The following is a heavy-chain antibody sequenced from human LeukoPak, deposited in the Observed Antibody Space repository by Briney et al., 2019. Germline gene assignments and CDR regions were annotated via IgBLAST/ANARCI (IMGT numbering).Heavy chain of an antibody. D-gene: IGHD2/OR15-2a*01. V-gene: IGHV3-48*01. J-gene: IGHJ4*02. Sequence: SGGSLRLSCAASGFTFSTYSMNWVRQAPGRGLEWVSYISSGSSTIYYADSVQGRFTISRDNANNSLYLQMNSLRAEDTAVYYCARETDSLNTYYYFDSWGQGTLLTVSS. CDR3: ARETDSLNTYYYFDS. CDR2: ISSGSSTI. CDR1: GFTFSTYS.